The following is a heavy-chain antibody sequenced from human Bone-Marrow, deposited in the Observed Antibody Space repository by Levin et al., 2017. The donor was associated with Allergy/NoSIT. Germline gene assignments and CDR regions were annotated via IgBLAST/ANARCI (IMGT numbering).Heavy chain of an antibody. Sequence: PGGSLRLSCAASGFTFTSYAMNWVRQAPGKGLEWVSSISGSGTNTYYADSVKGRFTISSDNSKNTAYLHMNSLRVEDTAVYYCARGLLWGKTIDYWGQGTLVTVSS. V-gene: IGHV3-23*01. J-gene: IGHJ4*02. D-gene: IGHD2-21*01. CDR2: ISGSGTNT. CDR3: ARGLLWGKTIDY. CDR1: GFTFTSYA.